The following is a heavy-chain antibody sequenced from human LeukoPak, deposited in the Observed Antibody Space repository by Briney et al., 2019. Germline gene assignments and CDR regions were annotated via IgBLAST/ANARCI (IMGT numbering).Heavy chain of an antibody. V-gene: IGHV3-23*01. Sequence: GGSLRLSCTASGFTFSAYAMMWVRQAPGKGLEWVSTSGGDGAIYYADSVKGRFTISRDNSKNMLYLQMSSLTAEDTAVYYCAKGAAPVKVDWFDPWGQGTLVTVSS. D-gene: IGHD6-25*01. CDR1: GFTFSAYA. J-gene: IGHJ5*02. CDR3: AKGAAPVKVDWFDP. CDR2: SGGDGAI.